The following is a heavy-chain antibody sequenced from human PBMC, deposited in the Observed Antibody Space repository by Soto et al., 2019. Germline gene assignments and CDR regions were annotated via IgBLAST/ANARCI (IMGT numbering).Heavy chain of an antibody. V-gene: IGHV1-8*01. Sequence: QVQLVQSGAEVKKPGASVKVSCKASGYTFTSYDINWVRQATGQGLEWMGWMNPNSGNTGYAQKVQGRVTMTRNTSISTAYMELSSLRSEDTAVYYCARSMITLNYFQHWGQGTLVTVSS. CDR1: GYTFTSYD. J-gene: IGHJ1*01. CDR2: MNPNSGNT. CDR3: ARSMITLNYFQH. D-gene: IGHD3-16*01.